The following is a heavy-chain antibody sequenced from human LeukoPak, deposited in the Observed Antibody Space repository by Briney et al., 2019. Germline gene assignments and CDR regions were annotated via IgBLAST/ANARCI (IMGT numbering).Heavy chain of an antibody. J-gene: IGHJ3*02. CDR1: GFTLSDHY. Sequence: PGGSLRLSCAASGFTLSDHYMDWVRQAPGKGLEWVGRVRNKANSYTTEYAASVKGRFTVSGDDSQNSLYLQMNSLKTDDTAVYYCARSAPSHAFDIWGQGTMVTVSS. CDR2: VRNKANSYTT. CDR3: ARSAPSHAFDI. V-gene: IGHV3-72*01.